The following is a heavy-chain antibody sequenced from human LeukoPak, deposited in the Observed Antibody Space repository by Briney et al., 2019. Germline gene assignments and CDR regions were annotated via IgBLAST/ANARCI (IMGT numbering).Heavy chain of an antibody. CDR2: MNPNRGDT. J-gene: IGHJ4*02. Sequence: ASVKVSCKASGYTFTSYYMHWVRQAPGQGLEWMAWMNPNRGDTTYAQKFQGRVTMTRDTSISTAYMELSRLSFDDTAVYYCATNKEGKSLDYWGQGTLVTVSS. CDR1: GYTFTSYY. CDR3: ATNKEGKSLDY. V-gene: IGHV1-2*02.